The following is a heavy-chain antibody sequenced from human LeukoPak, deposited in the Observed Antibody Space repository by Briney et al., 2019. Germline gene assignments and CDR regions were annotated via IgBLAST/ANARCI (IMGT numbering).Heavy chain of an antibody. CDR1: GGSISSYY. CDR2: IYYSGST. J-gene: IGHJ2*01. V-gene: IGHV4-59*06. Sequence: SETLSLTCTVSGGSISSYYWSWIRQPPGKGLEWIGYIYYSGSTYYNPSLKSRVTISVDTSKNRFSLKLSSVTAADTAVYYCARLGYYDSSGYCYRWYFDLWGRGTLVTVSS. D-gene: IGHD3-22*01. CDR3: ARLGYYDSSGYCYRWYFDL.